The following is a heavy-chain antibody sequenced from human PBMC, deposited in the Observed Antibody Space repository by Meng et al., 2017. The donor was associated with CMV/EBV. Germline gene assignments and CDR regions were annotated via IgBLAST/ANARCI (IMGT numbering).Heavy chain of an antibody. V-gene: IGHV4-61*01. CDR1: GGSVSSGSYY. CDR2: IYYSGST. D-gene: IGHD3-16*02. J-gene: IGHJ3*02. CDR3: ARAHPYYDYVWGSYRSRGAFDI. Sequence: SETLSLTCTVSGGSVSSGSYYWSWIRQPPGKGLEWIGYIYYSGSTNYNPSLKSRVTISVDTSKNRFSLKLSSVTAADTAVYYCARAHPYYDYVWGSYRSRGAFDIWGQGTMVTVSS.